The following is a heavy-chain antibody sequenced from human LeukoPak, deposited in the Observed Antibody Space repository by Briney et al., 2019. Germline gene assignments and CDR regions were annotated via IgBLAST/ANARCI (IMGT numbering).Heavy chain of an antibody. V-gene: IGHV4-30-2*01. CDR2: IYHSGST. J-gene: IGHJ6*02. D-gene: IGHD3-22*01. CDR1: GGSISSGGYS. Sequence: ASETLSLTCAVSGGSISSGGYSWSWIRQPPGKGLEWIGYIYHSGSTYYNPSLKSRVTISVDRSKNQFSLKLSSVTAADTAVYYCAREGRIVGYGMDVWGQGTTVTVSS. CDR3: AREGRIVGYGMDV.